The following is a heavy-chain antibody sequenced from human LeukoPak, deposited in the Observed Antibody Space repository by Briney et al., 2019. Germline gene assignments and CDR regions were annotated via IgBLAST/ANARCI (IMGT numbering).Heavy chain of an antibody. CDR1: GGTFSSYA. CDR3: ARVTSQFMDV. D-gene: IGHD3-10*01. Sequence: ASVKVSCKASGGTFSSYAISWVRQAPGQGLEWMGGIIPIFGTANYAQMFQGRVTITTDESTSTAYMELSSLRSEDTAVYYCARVTSQFMDVWGKGTTVTVSS. V-gene: IGHV1-69*05. J-gene: IGHJ6*03. CDR2: IIPIFGTA.